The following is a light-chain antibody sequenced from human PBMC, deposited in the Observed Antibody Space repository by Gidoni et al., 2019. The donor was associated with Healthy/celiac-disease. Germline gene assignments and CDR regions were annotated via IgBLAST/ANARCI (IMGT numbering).Light chain of an antibody. J-gene: IGKJ4*01. CDR1: QSVLYSSNNKNY. CDR3: QQYYSTPPT. V-gene: IGKV4-1*01. Sequence: DIVMTQSPDSLAVSLGERATINCKSSQSVLYSSNNKNYLAWYQQKPGQPPKLLIYWASTREPGVPDRFNGSGSGTDFTLTISSLQAEDVAVYYCQQYYSTPPTFGGGTKVEIK. CDR2: WAS.